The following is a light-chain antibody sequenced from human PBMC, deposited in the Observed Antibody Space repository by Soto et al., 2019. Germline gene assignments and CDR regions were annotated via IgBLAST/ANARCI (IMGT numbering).Light chain of an antibody. J-gene: IGKJ4*01. CDR1: QSVSSSY. Sequence: ELVLTQSPGTLSLSPGERATLSCRASQSVSSSYLAWYQQKPGQAPRLLIYGASSRDTGIPDRFSGSGSGTDFTLTISRLEPEDFAVYYCQHYGSLVLTFGGGTKVEIK. CDR2: GAS. V-gene: IGKV3-20*01. CDR3: QHYGSLVLT.